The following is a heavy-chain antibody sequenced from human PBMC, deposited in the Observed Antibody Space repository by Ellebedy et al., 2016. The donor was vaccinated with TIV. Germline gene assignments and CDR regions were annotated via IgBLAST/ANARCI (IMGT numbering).Heavy chain of an antibody. V-gene: IGHV4-39*07. J-gene: IGHJ5*02. D-gene: IGHD3-22*01. CDR1: GGSISSSSYY. Sequence: SETLSLTXTVSGGSISSSSYYWGWIRQPPGKGLEWIGSIYYSGSTYYNPSLKSRVTISVDTSKNQFSLKLSSVTAADTAVYYCAVQDSSGSLWNWFDPWGQGTLVTVSS. CDR3: AVQDSSGSLWNWFDP. CDR2: IYYSGST.